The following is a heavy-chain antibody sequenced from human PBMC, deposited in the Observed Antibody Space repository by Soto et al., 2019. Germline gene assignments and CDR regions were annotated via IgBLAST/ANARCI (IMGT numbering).Heavy chain of an antibody. Sequence: SETLSLTCTVSGDSITSNNYFWAWIRQPPGKGLEWIGSIYYSGTTYYNPSLNSRVTMSVDRSKNQFSLKLSSVTAADTAVYYCARHLLGEYLGYWGQGALVT. V-gene: IGHV4-39*01. D-gene: IGHD4-17*01. CDR1: GDSITSNNYF. CDR2: IYYSGTT. CDR3: ARHLLGEYLGY. J-gene: IGHJ4*02.